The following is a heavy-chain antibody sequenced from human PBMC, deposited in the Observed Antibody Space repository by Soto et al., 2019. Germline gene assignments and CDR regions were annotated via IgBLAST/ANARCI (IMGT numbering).Heavy chain of an antibody. CDR3: ARLAKGYCSGAGCYGDFDL. CDR2: IYPGDSDT. Sequence: HGESLKISCKGSGYSFSSYWIGWVRQMPGKGLEWMGIIYPGDSDTRYGPSFQGQVTISADKSISTAYLQWSSLKASDTALYYCARLAKGYCSGAGCYGDFDLWGQGTLVTVSS. CDR1: GYSFSSYW. J-gene: IGHJ4*02. V-gene: IGHV5-51*01. D-gene: IGHD2-15*01.